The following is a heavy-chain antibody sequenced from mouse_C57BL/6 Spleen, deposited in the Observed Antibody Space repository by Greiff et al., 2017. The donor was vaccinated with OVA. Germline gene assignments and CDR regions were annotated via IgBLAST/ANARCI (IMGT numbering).Heavy chain of an antibody. V-gene: IGHV1-15*01. CDR3: HYDARS. J-gene: IGHJ2*01. CDR1: GYTFTDYE. CDR2: IDPETGGT. D-gene: IGHD2-4*01. Sequence: QVQLQQSGAELVRPGASVTLSCKASGYTFTDYEMHWVKQTPVHGLEWIGAIDPETGGTAYNQKFKGKAILTADTSSSTAYMELRSLTSEASAVYYCHYDARSWGQGTTLTVSS.